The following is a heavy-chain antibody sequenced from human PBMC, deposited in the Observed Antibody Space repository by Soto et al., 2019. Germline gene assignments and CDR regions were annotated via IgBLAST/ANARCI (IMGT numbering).Heavy chain of an antibody. J-gene: IGHJ1*01. CDR3: TKWSTTYTGGWYDLEH. D-gene: IGHD6-13*01. Sequence: QVQLVESGGGVVQPGRSLRLSCAASGFTFSRYGMHWVRQAPGKGLEWVALISYDGSKKDYGDSVKGRFTISRDNSKNTLFLQLNSLRPEDTAVYYCTKWSTTYTGGWYDLEHWGQGTLVTVSS. CDR1: GFTFSRYG. V-gene: IGHV3-30*18. CDR2: ISYDGSKK.